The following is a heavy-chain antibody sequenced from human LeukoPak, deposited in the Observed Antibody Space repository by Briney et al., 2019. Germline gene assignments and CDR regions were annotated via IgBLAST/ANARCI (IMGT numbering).Heavy chain of an antibody. V-gene: IGHV4-59*07. Sequence: SDTLSLTCTVSGGSISSHYLSWIRQPPGKGLEWIGYIYYSGSTNYNPSLKSRVTISVDTSKNQFSLKLSSVTAADTAVYYCARSGPQPRSHFDYWGQGTLVTVSS. CDR1: GGSISSHY. D-gene: IGHD2-15*01. J-gene: IGHJ4*02. CDR3: ARSGPQPRSHFDY. CDR2: IYYSGST.